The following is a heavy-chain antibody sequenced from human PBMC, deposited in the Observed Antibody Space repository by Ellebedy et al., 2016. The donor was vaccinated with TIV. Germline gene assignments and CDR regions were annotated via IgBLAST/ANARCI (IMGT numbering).Heavy chain of an antibody. J-gene: IGHJ5*02. Sequence: AASVKVSCKASGYNFTGYYMHWVRQAPGQGLEWMGWINPHSGGTNYAQKFQGRVTMTRDTAITTAYMELSRLRSDDTAVFYCVRQQNYYDSSGPKWFDPWGQGTLVTVSS. D-gene: IGHD3-22*01. CDR3: VRQQNYYDSSGPKWFDP. CDR1: GYNFTGYY. CDR2: INPHSGGT. V-gene: IGHV1-2*02.